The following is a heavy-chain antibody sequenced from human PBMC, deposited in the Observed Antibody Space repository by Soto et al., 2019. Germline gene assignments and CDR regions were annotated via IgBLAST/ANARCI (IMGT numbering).Heavy chain of an antibody. CDR2: IYYSGST. Sequence: SETLSLTCTVSGGSISSGDYYWSWIRQPPGKGLEWIGYIYYSGSTYYNPSLKSRVTISVDTSKNQFSLKLSSVTAADTAVYYCARIGVVVAATDYYYYYGMDVWGQGTTVTVSS. CDR1: GGSISSGDYY. J-gene: IGHJ6*02. D-gene: IGHD2-15*01. V-gene: IGHV4-30-4*01. CDR3: ARIGVVVAATDYYYYYGMDV.